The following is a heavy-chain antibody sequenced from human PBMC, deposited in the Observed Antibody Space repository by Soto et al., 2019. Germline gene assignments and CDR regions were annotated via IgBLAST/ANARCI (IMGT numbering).Heavy chain of an antibody. J-gene: IGHJ3*02. CDR1: GFTFITYG. D-gene: IGHD3-10*01. CDR2: IGRSSSPI. CDR3: ARDDYDSHHACDI. Sequence: EVQLVESGGGLVQPGGSLRLSCAASGFTFITYGMNWVRQAPGKGLEWVSYIGRSSSPIYYSDSVKGRFTISRDNAQNSLSLQMNDLRDEDTAVYYCARDDYDSHHACDIWGQGTMVTVSS. V-gene: IGHV3-48*02.